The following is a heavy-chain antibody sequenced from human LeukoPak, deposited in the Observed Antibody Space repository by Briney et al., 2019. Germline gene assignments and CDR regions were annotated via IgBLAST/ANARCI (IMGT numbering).Heavy chain of an antibody. CDR1: GGTFSTYA. D-gene: IGHD6-19*01. Sequence: SVKVSCKASGGTFSTYAISWVRQAPGQGLEWVGRIVPILGTANYAQNFQGRVTMTTDTSTSTAYMELRSLRSDDTAVYCCARSSLAVAGSVFDYWGQGTLVTVSS. CDR2: IVPILGTA. CDR3: ARSSLAVAGSVFDY. J-gene: IGHJ4*02. V-gene: IGHV1-69*04.